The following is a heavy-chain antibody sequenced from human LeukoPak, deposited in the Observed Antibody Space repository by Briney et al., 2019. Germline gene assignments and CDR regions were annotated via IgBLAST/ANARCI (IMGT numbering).Heavy chain of an antibody. D-gene: IGHD5-18*01. CDR1: GFTFSSYA. CDR3: ARDRGDTAMVDY. V-gene: IGHV3-30*04. Sequence: PGRSLRLSCAASGFTFSSYAMHWVRQAPGKGLEWVAVISYDGSNKYYADSVKGRFTISRDNSKNTLYLLMNSLRAEDTAVYYCARDRGDTAMVDYWGQGTLVTVSS. J-gene: IGHJ4*02. CDR2: ISYDGSNK.